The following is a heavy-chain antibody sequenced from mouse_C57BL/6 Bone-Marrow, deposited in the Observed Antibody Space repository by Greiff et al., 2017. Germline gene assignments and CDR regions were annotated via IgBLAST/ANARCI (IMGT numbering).Heavy chain of an antibody. D-gene: IGHD1-1*01. J-gene: IGHJ1*03. CDR2: IDPSDSYT. Sequence: QVQLQQPGAELVKPGASVKLSCKASGYTFTSYWMQWVKQRPGQGLEWIGEIDPSDSYTNYNQKFKGKATLTVDTSSSTACMQLSSLTSEDSAVYYCASLYYGSSHWYFDVWGTGTTVTVSS. V-gene: IGHV1-50*01. CDR1: GYTFTSYW. CDR3: ASLYYGSSHWYFDV.